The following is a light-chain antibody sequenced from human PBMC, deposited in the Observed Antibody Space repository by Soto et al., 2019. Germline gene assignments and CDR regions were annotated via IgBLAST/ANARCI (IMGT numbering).Light chain of an antibody. CDR1: QSISSN. CDR3: QQYNNWPRAT. V-gene: IGKV3-15*01. CDR2: RTS. J-gene: IGKJ4*01. Sequence: DIMMTQSPSTLPVSPGARAALSCRASQSISSNLAWYQQKPGQAPRLLMFRTSSRATGFPARFSGSGSGTEFNLTISSLQSEDFGVYYCQQYNNWPRATFGGGTKVDIK.